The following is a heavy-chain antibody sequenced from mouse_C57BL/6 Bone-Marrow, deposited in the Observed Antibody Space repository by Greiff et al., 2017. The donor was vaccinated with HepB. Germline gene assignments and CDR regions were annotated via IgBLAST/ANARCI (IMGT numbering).Heavy chain of an antibody. CDR2: IDPSDSYT. D-gene: IGHD2-2*01. Sequence: VQLQQPGAELVRPGPSVKLSCKASGYTFTSYWMHWVKQRPGQGLEWIGVIDPSDSYTNYNQKFKGKATLTVDTSSSTAYMQLSSLTSEDSAVYYCARGGYGFAYWGQGTLVTVSA. CDR1: GYTFTSYW. J-gene: IGHJ3*01. CDR3: ARGGYGFAY. V-gene: IGHV1-59*01.